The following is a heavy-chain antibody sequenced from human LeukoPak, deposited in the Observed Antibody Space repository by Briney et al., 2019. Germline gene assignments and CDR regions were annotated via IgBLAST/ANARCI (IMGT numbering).Heavy chain of an antibody. CDR3: ARRGTRSDWPLYYFDY. D-gene: IGHD2-21*02. V-gene: IGHV3-48*01. CDR2: ISSSSSTI. J-gene: IGHJ4*02. Sequence: GGSLRLSCAASGFTFSSYGMSWVRQAPGKGLEWVSYISSSSSTIYYADSVKGRFTISRDNAKNSLYLQMNSLRAEDTAVYYCARRGTRSDWPLYYFDYWGQGTLVTVSS. CDR1: GFTFSSYG.